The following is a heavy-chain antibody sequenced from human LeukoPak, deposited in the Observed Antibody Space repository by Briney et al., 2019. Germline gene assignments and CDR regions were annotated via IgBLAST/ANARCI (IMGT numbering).Heavy chain of an antibody. D-gene: IGHD1-26*01. CDR3: ARHHSDRLVGVTVFDS. CDR2: MYQSGIT. V-gene: IGHV4-59*01. Sequence: SETLSLTCNVSGDSIRSSYWSWIRQFPGKGREWIAYMYQSGITNYNPSLQSRVPLSIDTSKSQFSLNLRSVPAADTAVYYCARHHSDRLVGVTVFDSWGQGTLVTVS. CDR1: GDSIRSSY. J-gene: IGHJ4*02.